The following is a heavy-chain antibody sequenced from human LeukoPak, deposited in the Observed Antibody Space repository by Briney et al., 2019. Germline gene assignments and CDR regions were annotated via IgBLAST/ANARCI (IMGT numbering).Heavy chain of an antibody. CDR1: RFIFNSYW. D-gene: IGHD1-1*01. J-gene: IGHJ1*01. Sequence: GGSLRLSCTASRFIFNSYWMTWVRQAPGKGLEWVAIINEDESDKYYVDSVKGRFTISRDNAKNSLYLQMNSLKAGDTALHYCVRDGNDGLNDWEYWGQGALVTVSS. CDR3: VRDGNDGLNDWEY. V-gene: IGHV3-7*03. CDR2: INEDESDK.